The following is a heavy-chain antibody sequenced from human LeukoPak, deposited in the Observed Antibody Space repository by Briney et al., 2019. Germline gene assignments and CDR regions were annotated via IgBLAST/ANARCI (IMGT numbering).Heavy chain of an antibody. V-gene: IGHV5-51*01. D-gene: IGHD2-15*01. CDR1: GYYFSTYW. CDR2: INPVDSDT. CDR3: ARSEGYCSGGSCYRDNNWFDP. Sequence: GESLKISCQVSGYYFSTYWIGWVRQMPGKGLEWMGIINPVDSDTRYSPSFQGQVTISADKSISTAYLQWSSLKASDTAMYYCARSEGYCSGGSCYRDNNWFDPWGQGTLVTVSS. J-gene: IGHJ5*02.